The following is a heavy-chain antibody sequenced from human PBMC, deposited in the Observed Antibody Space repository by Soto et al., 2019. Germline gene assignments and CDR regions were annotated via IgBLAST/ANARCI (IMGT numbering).Heavy chain of an antibody. CDR2: INQSEAT. Sequence: SETLSLTCAVYGGSFSGYYYNWIRQPPGKGLEWIGEINQSEATNYDPSLKSRVTISVDTAKTQVSLKLTSVTAADTAVYYSARGPGYSVSGSYYLDYWGQGTLVTVSS. CDR3: ARGPGYSVSGSYYLDY. J-gene: IGHJ4*02. CDR1: GGSFSGYY. V-gene: IGHV4-34*01. D-gene: IGHD3-10*01.